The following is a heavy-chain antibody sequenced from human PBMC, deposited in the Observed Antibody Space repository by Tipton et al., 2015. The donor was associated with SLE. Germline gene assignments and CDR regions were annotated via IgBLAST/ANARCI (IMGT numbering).Heavy chain of an antibody. CDR1: GDSLTSGGYY. CDR3: AREGDSGYNQEGHHYYYYYMAV. CDR2: IYYSGST. J-gene: IGHJ6*03. V-gene: IGHV4-31*03. Sequence: TLSLTCTVSGDSLTSGGYYWTWIRQHPGKCLEWIGNIYYSGSTNYNPSLKSRLTMSVDTSKNQFSLNLTSVTAADTAVYYCAREGDSGYNQEGHHYYYYYMAVWGKGTTVTVSS. D-gene: IGHD5-12*01.